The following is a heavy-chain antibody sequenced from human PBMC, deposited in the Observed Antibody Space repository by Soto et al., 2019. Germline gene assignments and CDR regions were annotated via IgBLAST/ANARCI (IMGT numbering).Heavy chain of an antibody. CDR3: ARTDWSGYYNVDY. Sequence: GGSLRLSCAASGFTFSSYGMHWVRQAPGKGLEWVAVIWYDGSNKYYADSVKGRFTISRDNSKNTLYLQMNSLRAEDTAVYYCARTDWSGYYNVDYWGQGTLVTVSS. J-gene: IGHJ4*02. CDR1: GFTFSSYG. CDR2: IWYDGSNK. V-gene: IGHV3-33*01. D-gene: IGHD3-3*01.